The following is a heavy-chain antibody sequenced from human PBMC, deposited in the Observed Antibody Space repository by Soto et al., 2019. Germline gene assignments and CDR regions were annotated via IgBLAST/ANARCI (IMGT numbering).Heavy chain of an antibody. V-gene: IGHV3-21*01. CDR3: ARDFLRFLEWSYLNYYGMDV. CDR2: ISSSSSYI. D-gene: IGHD3-3*01. Sequence: SLRLSCAASGFTFSSYSMNWVRQAPGKGLEWVSSISSSSSYIYYADSVKGRFTISRDNAKNSLYLQMNSLRAEDTAVYYCARDFLRFLEWSYLNYYGMDVWGQGTTVTVSS. CDR1: GFTFSSYS. J-gene: IGHJ6*02.